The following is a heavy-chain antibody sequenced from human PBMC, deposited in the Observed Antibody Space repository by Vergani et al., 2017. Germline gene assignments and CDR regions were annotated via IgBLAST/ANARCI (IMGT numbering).Heavy chain of an antibody. V-gene: IGHV1-46*01. D-gene: IGHD4-11*01. CDR3: AGGGLGATVTFGHYGMDV. CDR1: GYTFTSYY. J-gene: IGHJ6*02. Sequence: QVQLVQSGAEVKKPGASVKVSCKASGYTFTSYYMHWVRQAPGQGLEWMGIINPSGGSTSYAQKFQGRVTMTRDTSTSTVYMELSSLRSEDTAVYYGAGGGLGATVTFGHYGMDVWGQGTTVTVSS. CDR2: INPSGGST.